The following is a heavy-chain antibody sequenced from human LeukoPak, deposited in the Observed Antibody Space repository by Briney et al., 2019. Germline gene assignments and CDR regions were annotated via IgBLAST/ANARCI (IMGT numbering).Heavy chain of an antibody. J-gene: IGHJ4*02. CDR3: ARGHVPGSDRHWDY. CDR1: GFTVSSNY. D-gene: IGHD3-10*01. CDR2: IISDGSTT. Sequence: GGSLRLSCAASGFTVSSNYMSWVRQAPGKGLVWVSRIISDGSTTNYADSVKGRFTIFRDNAKNTLYLQMNSLRAEDTAIYYCARGHVPGSDRHWDYWGQGALVTVSS. V-gene: IGHV3-74*01.